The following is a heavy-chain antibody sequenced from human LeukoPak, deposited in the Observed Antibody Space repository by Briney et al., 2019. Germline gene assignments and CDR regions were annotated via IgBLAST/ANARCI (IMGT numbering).Heavy chain of an antibody. CDR2: IYETGST. CDR3: ARHSGSGYYFYFYTMNV. V-gene: IGHV4-39*01. D-gene: IGHD2-15*01. J-gene: IGHJ6*01. Sequence: PSETLSFTCTVSGASISSSTYYWGWIRQPPGKGLDWIGCIYETGSTYYKSSLKSRVTISVDTSKNQFSLKLSSVTAADTAVYYCARHSGSGYYFYFYTMNVWGQGATVTVSS. CDR1: GASISSSTYY.